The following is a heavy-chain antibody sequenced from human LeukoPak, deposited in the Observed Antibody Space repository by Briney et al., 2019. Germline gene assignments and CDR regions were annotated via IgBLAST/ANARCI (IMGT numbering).Heavy chain of an antibody. CDR2: ISSSSSYI. J-gene: IGHJ6*02. CDR1: GFTFSSYS. V-gene: IGHV3-21*01. D-gene: IGHD5-18*01. CDR3: ARAEYSYGNGMDV. Sequence: PGGSLRLSCAASGFTFSSYSMNWVRQAPGKGLEWVSSISSSSSYIYYADSVKGRFTISTDNAKNSLYLQMNSLRAEDTAVYYCARAEYSYGNGMDVWGQGTTVTVSS.